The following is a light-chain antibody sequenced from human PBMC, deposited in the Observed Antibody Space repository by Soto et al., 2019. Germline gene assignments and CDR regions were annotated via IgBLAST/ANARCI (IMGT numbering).Light chain of an antibody. CDR3: LQDYVYPWT. CDR1: QGIGND. V-gene: IGKV1-6*01. CDR2: EAS. J-gene: IGKJ1*01. Sequence: AIQVSQSPSSLSASVGNRVTISCRASQGIGNDLGWYQQKPGKAPKLLIYEASTLQTGVASRFSGSGSGTDFTLTISSLPPEDFATYHCLQDYVYPWTFGQGTKVEVK.